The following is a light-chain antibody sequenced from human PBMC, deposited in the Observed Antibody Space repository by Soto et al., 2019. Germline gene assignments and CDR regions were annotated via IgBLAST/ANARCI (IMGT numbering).Light chain of an antibody. J-gene: IGKJ4*01. V-gene: IGKV1-16*01. CDR2: AAS. CDR1: QDINDY. CDR3: HQYDTYPLT. Sequence: DIQLTQSPSSVSASVGDTVTITCRASQDINDYLAWFQQKPGKAPESLIFAASRLQGGVPLRFSGRGSGTDFTLTITSLQPEDFATYYCHQYDTYPLTFGGGTKVEI.